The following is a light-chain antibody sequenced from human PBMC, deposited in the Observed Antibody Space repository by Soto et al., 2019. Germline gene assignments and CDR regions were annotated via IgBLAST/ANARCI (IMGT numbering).Light chain of an antibody. CDR3: HQYKTYWT. CDR1: QSVSSW. J-gene: IGKJ1*01. V-gene: IGKV1-5*03. Sequence: DIQMTQSPSTLSASVGDRVTITCRASQSVSSWLAWYQQKPGKAPKLLIYKASSLHSGVPSRFSGSGSGTEFTLTICSLQPDDFATYYCHQYKTYWTFGHGTKV. CDR2: KAS.